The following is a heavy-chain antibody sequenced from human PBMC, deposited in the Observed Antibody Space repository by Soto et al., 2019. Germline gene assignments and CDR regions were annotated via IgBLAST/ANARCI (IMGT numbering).Heavy chain of an antibody. D-gene: IGHD4-17*01. CDR2: IYYSGST. Sequence: SETLSLTCTFSVGSISSGDYYWSWVRQPPGKGLGWIGYIYYSGSTYYNPSLKSRVTISVDTSKNQFSLKLSSVTAADTAVYYCDREPRTRGWFQPWGQGTLVIVSS. J-gene: IGHJ5*02. V-gene: IGHV4-30-4*01. CDR1: VGSISSGDYY. CDR3: DREPRTRGWFQP.